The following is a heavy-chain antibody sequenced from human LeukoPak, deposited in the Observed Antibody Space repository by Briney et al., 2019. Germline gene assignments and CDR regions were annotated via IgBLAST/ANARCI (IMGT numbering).Heavy chain of an antibody. J-gene: IGHJ4*02. V-gene: IGHV4-59*08. CDR3: AKHYMGSSYNHGLDC. Sequence: SETLSLTCTVSGGSISSYYWSWIRQPPGKGLEWIGYIYYSGSTNYNPSLKSRVTISVDTSKNQFSLKLGSVTAADTALYYCAKHYMGSSYNHGLDCWGQGTLVTVSS. CDR1: GGSISSYY. CDR2: IYYSGST. D-gene: IGHD3-10*01.